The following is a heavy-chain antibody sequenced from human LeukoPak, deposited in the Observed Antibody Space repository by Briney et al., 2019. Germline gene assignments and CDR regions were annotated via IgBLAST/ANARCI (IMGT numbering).Heavy chain of an antibody. V-gene: IGHV3-30*04. CDR1: GFTFSSYV. Sequence: GGSLRLSCAASGFTFSSYVMHWVRQAPGKGLEWVAVISYDGGNKYYADSVKGRFTISRDNSKNTLYLQMNSLRAEDTAVYYCARDNYSSSCLDYWGQGTLVTVSS. CDR2: ISYDGGNK. D-gene: IGHD6-6*01. CDR3: ARDNYSSSCLDY. J-gene: IGHJ4*02.